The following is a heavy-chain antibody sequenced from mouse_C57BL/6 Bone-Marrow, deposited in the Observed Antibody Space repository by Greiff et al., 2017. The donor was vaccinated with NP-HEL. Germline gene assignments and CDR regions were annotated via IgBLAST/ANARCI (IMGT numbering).Heavy chain of an antibody. Sequence: VQLKESGPGLVKPSQSLSLTCSVTGYSITSGYYWNWIRQFPGNKLEWMGYISYDGSNNYNPSLKNRISITRDTSKNQFFLKLNSVTTEDTATYYWARATTVWYFDVWGTGTTVTVSS. CDR2: ISYDGSN. CDR3: ARATTVWYFDV. CDR1: GYSITSGYY. D-gene: IGHD1-1*01. V-gene: IGHV3-6*01. J-gene: IGHJ1*03.